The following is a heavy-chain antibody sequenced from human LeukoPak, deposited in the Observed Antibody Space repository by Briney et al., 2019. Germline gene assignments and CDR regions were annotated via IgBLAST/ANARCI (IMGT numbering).Heavy chain of an antibody. CDR1: GFTFSSHS. Sequence: GGSLRLSCAASGFTFSSHSMNGVRQAAGKGLEWLPYISSGTSAIYYADSVKGRFTISRDNAKNSLYLQMNSLRDEDTAVYFCARGVWPQADVWGQGTTVTVSS. V-gene: IGHV3-48*02. D-gene: IGHD3-16*01. CDR3: ARGVWPQADV. CDR2: ISSGTSAI. J-gene: IGHJ6*02.